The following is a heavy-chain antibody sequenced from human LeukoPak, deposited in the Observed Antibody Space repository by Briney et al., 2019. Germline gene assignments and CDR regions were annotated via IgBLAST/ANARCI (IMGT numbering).Heavy chain of an antibody. CDR1: GGSISSGGYS. CDR3: ARDSRYGMDV. J-gene: IGHJ6*02. CDR2: IYHSGST. V-gene: IGHV4-30-2*01. Sequence: SQTLSLTCAVSGGSISSGGYSWSWIRQPPGKGLEWIGCIYHSGSTYYNPSLKSRVTISVDRSKNQFSLKLSSVTAADTAVYYCARDSRYGMDVWGQGTTVTVSS.